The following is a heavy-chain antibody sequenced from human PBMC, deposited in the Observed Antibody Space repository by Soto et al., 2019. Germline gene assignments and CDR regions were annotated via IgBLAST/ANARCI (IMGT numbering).Heavy chain of an antibody. CDR3: ARVFNYDYIELGYNWFDP. CDR1: GYTFTSYG. D-gene: IGHD3-16*01. CDR2: ISAYNGNT. J-gene: IGHJ5*02. Sequence: ASVKVSCKASGYTFTSYGISWVRQAPGQGLEWMGWISAYNGNTNYAQKLQGRVTMTTDTSTSTAYMELRSLRSDDTAVYYFARVFNYDYIELGYNWFDPWGQGTLVTVSS. V-gene: IGHV1-18*01.